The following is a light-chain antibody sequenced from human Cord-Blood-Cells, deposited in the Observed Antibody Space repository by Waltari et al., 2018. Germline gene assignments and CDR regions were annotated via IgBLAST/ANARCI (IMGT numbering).Light chain of an antibody. Sequence: QSALTQPPSASGSPGQSVTISCTGTSSDVGGYNYVSWYQQHPGKAPKLMIDEVSKRPAGVPDRFSGSKSGNTASLTVSGLQAEDEADYYCSSYAGSNNVVGFGGGTKLTVL. V-gene: IGLV2-8*01. CDR2: EVS. CDR1: SSDVGGYNY. J-gene: IGLJ2*01. CDR3: SSYAGSNNVVG.